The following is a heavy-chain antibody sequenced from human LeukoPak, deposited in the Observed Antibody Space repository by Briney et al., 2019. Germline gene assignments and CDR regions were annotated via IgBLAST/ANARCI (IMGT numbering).Heavy chain of an antibody. CDR2: IWYDGSNK. D-gene: IGHD5-24*01. CDR3: AKQMAVDYFDY. CDR1: GFTFSSYG. Sequence: PGGSLRLSCAASGFTFSSYGMHWVRQAPGKGLEWVAVIWYDGSNKYYADSVKGRFTISRDNSKNTLYLQMDSLRAEDTAVYYCAKQMAVDYFDYWGKGTLVTVSS. V-gene: IGHV3-30*02. J-gene: IGHJ4*02.